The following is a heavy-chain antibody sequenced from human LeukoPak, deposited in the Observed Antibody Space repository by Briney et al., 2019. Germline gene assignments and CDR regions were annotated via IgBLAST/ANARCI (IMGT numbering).Heavy chain of an antibody. CDR1: GGTFSSYG. J-gene: IGHJ5*02. D-gene: IGHD6-19*01. CDR3: ARSSLAVAGIYNWFDP. Sequence: AASVKVSCKASGGTFSSYGISWVRQAPGQGLERIGRIIPIFGTANYAQKFQGRVTITTDESTSTAYMELGSLRSEDTAVYHCARSSLAVAGIYNWFDPWGQGTLVTVSS. V-gene: IGHV1-69*05. CDR2: IIPIFGTA.